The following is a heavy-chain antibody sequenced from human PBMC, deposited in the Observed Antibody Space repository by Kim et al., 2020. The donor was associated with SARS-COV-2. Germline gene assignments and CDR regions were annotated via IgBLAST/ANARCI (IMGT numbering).Heavy chain of an antibody. V-gene: IGHV3-23*01. D-gene: IGHD6-25*01. J-gene: IGHJ6*02. Sequence: VKGRFTNSRDNSQNTLYLQMNSLRAEDTAVYYCAKGQFVSGAYYYGMDVWGQGTTVTVSS. CDR3: AKGQFVSGAYYYGMDV.